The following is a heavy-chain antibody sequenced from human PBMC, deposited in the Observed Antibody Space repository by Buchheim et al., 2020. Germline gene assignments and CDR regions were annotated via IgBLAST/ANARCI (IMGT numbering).Heavy chain of an antibody. D-gene: IGHD3-22*01. CDR1: GFTFSSYG. CDR2: ISYDGSNK. V-gene: IGHV3-30*18. CDR3: AKASTPLYYYDSSGYFGY. J-gene: IGHJ4*02. Sequence: QVQLVESGGGVVQPGRSLRLSCAASGFTFSSYGMHWVRQAPGKGLEWVAVISYDGSNKYYADSVKGRFTISRDNSKNTLYLQMNSLRAEDTAVYYCAKASTPLYYYDSSGYFGYWGQGTL.